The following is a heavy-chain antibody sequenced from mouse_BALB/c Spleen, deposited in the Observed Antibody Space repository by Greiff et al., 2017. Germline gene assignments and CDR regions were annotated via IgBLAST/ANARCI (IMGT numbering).Heavy chain of an antibody. CDR1: GFTFSDYY. D-gene: IGHD2-14*01. CDR3: ARDGEVRRDWYFDV. CDR2: ISDGGSYT. Sequence: EVKLMESGGGLVKPGGSLKLSCAASGFTFSDYYMYWVRQTPEKRLEWVATISDGGSYTYYPDSVKGRFTISRDNAKNNLYLQMSSLKSEDTAMYYCARDGEVRRDWYFDVWGAGTTVTVSS. V-gene: IGHV5-4*02. J-gene: IGHJ1*01.